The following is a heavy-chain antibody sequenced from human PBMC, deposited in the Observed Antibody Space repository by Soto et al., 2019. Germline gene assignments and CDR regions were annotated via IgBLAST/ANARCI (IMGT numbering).Heavy chain of an antibody. CDR3: AREGGPLRRPTNPDY. J-gene: IGHJ4*02. D-gene: IGHD4-17*01. V-gene: IGHV3-23*01. Sequence: PGGSLRLSCAASGFTFSSYAMSWVRQAPGKGLEWVSAISGSGVSTYYADSVKGRFTISRDNSKNTLYLQMGSLRAEDMAVYYCAREGGPLRRPTNPDYWGQGTLVTSPQ. CDR1: GFTFSSYA. CDR2: ISGSGVST.